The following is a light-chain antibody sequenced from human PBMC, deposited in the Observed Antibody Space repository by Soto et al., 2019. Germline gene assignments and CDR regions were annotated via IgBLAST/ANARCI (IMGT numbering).Light chain of an antibody. CDR1: QSVSSN. CDR3: QQYNKWPLT. J-gene: IGKJ4*01. V-gene: IGKV3-15*01. CDR2: GAS. Sequence: EIVMTQSPATLSVSPGERATLSCRASQSVSSNLAWYQHKPGQAPRLLIYGASTRATGIPARFSGSGSGTDVTLTIISLQSEDFAVYYCQQYNKWPLTFGGGTKVEIK.